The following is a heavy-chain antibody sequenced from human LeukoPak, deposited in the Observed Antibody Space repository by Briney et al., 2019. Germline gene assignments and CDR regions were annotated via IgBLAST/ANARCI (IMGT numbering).Heavy chain of an antibody. CDR1: GYSFINYW. J-gene: IGHJ4*02. CDR2: IYPGDSDT. CDR3: ARQYSGYDYTPFDY. D-gene: IGHD5-12*01. V-gene: IGHV5-51*01. Sequence: GESLKISCKGSGYSFINYWIGWVRQMPGKGLEWMGIIYPGDSDTRYSPSFQGQVTISVDKSISTAYLQWSSLKASDTAMYYCARQYSGYDYTPFDYWGQGTLVTVSS.